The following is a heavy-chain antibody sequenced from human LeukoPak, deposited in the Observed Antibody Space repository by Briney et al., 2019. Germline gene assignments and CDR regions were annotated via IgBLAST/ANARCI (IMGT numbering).Heavy chain of an antibody. D-gene: IGHD2-2*01. Sequence: SETLSLTCTVSGGSISSGGYYWTWIRQHPGKGLEWIGYIYYSGNTYYNPSLESRLTISVDTSNNQFSLKLSSVTAADTAVYYCARYCSSASCGWFDPWAREPWSPSPQ. V-gene: IGHV4-31*03. CDR3: ARYCSSASCGWFDP. J-gene: IGHJ5*02. CDR2: IYYSGNT. CDR1: GGSISSGGYY.